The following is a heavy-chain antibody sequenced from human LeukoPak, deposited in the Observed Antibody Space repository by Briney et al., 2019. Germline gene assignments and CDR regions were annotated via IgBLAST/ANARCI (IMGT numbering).Heavy chain of an antibody. CDR1: GGSFSGYY. CDR2: INHSGST. CDR3: ARGRFWFGELSADY. Sequence: PSETLSLTCAVYGGSFSGYYWSWIRQPPGKGLEWIGEINHSGSTNYNPSLKSRVTISVDTSKNQFSLKLSSVTAADTAVYYCARGRFWFGELSADYWGQGTLVTVSS. V-gene: IGHV4-34*01. D-gene: IGHD3-10*01. J-gene: IGHJ4*02.